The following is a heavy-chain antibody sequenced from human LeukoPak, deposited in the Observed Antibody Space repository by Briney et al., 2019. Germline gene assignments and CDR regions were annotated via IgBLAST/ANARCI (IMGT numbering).Heavy chain of an antibody. J-gene: IGHJ4*02. Sequence: KPGGSLRLSCVASAFTLTGYSMHWVRQAPGKGLEWVSSISSSSSYIYYADSVKGRFTISRDNAENSLYLQMNSLRAEDTAIYYCATSDSNYRPFEYWGQGTLVTVSS. V-gene: IGHV3-21*06. CDR1: AFTLTGYS. D-gene: IGHD4-11*01. CDR2: ISSSSSYI. CDR3: ATSDSNYRPFEY.